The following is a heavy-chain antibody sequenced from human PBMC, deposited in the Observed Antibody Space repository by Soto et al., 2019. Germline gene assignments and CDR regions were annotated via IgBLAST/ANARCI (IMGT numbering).Heavy chain of an antibody. D-gene: IGHD3-22*01. CDR1: VCSISSGCDY. CDR3: ARDKDYYDSSGPEDDAFDI. V-gene: IGHV4-31*03. CDR2: IYYSGST. J-gene: IGHJ3*02. Sequence: SETLSLTCTVSVCSISSGCDYGSWIRQHPGKGLEWIGYIYYSGSTYYNPSLKSRVTILVDTSKNQFSLKLSSVTAADTAVYYCARDKDYYDSSGPEDDAFDIWGQGTMVTVS.